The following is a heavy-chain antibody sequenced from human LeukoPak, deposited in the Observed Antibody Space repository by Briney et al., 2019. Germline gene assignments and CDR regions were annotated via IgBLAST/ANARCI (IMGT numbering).Heavy chain of an antibody. V-gene: IGHV4-4*07. Sequence: SETLSLTCTVSGSSISSYYWTWIRQPAGKGLDRIGRIYTSGNTIYNPSLKSRVTMSIDTSKNQFSLKLSSVTAADTAVYYCAREPLGGKNYIDYWGQGTLVTVSS. CDR2: IYTSGNT. D-gene: IGHD7-27*01. CDR1: GSSISSYY. J-gene: IGHJ4*02. CDR3: AREPLGGKNYIDY.